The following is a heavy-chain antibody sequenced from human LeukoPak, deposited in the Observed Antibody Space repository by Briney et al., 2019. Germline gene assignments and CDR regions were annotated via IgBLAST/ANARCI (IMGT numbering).Heavy chain of an antibody. V-gene: IGHV1-46*01. J-gene: IGHJ6*03. CDR3: ASSGLFAATDAYYYYYYMDV. Sequence: ASVKVSCKASGYTFTSYYMHWVRQAPGQGLEWMAIINPSGGSTRYAQKFQGRVTITTDESTSTAYMELSSLRSEDTAVYYCASSGLFAATDAYYYYYYMDVWGKGTTVTVSS. CDR2: INPSGGST. D-gene: IGHD2-15*01. CDR1: GYTFTSYY.